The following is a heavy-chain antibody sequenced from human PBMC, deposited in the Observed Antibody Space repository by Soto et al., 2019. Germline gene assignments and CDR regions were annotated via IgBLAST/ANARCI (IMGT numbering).Heavy chain of an antibody. J-gene: IGHJ4*02. Sequence: EVQLVESGGGLVKPGGSLRLSCAASGFTFSNAWMSWVRQAPGKGLEWVGRIKSKTDGGTTDYAAPVKGRFTISRDDSKHTLYLQMNSLKTEDTAVYYCTTDSYYDSSGYLYWGQGTLVTVSS. D-gene: IGHD3-22*01. CDR3: TTDSYYDSSGYLY. V-gene: IGHV3-15*01. CDR2: IKSKTDGGTT. CDR1: GFTFSNAW.